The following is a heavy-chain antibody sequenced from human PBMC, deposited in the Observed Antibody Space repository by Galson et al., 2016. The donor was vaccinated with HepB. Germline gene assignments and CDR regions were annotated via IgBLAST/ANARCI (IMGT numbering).Heavy chain of an antibody. CDR3: TRDEITTFRGSAYYGMDV. D-gene: IGHD3-16*01. V-gene: IGHV3-49*03. CDR2: IRSKAYGGTT. CDR1: GFTFGDYA. Sequence: SLRLSCAASGFTFGDYAMIWFRQAPGKGLEWVGFIRSKAYGGTTEYAASVKGRFTISRDDSKGIAYLQMNSLKNDDTAVFFCTRDEITTFRGSAYYGMDVWGQGTTVTVSS. J-gene: IGHJ6*02.